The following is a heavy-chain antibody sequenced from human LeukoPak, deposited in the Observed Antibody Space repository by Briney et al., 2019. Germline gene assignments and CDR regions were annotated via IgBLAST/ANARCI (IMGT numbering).Heavy chain of an antibody. CDR3: ARGSPTIYYYYMDV. J-gene: IGHJ6*03. Sequence: GASVKVSCKASGYTFTGYYMHWVRQAPGQGLEWMGWINPNSGGTNYAQKFQGRVTMTRDTSISTAYMELSRLRSDDTAVYYCARGSPTIYYYYMDVWGKGTTVTVSS. D-gene: IGHD3-16*01. V-gene: IGHV1-2*02. CDR1: GYTFTGYY. CDR2: INPNSGGT.